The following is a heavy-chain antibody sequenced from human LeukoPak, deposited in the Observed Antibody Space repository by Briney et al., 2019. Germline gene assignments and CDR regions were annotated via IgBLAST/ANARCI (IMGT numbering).Heavy chain of an antibody. J-gene: IGHJ4*02. D-gene: IGHD2/OR15-2a*01. CDR3: TTHNIDY. CDR2: IRSKTDDGAT. V-gene: IGHV3-15*01. Sequence: GGSLRLSCAVSGLDFTNAWMRWVRQGPGKGLEWVGRIRSKTDDGATDYAAPVKGRFTISRDDSKNTVSLQMNSLKTEDTAVYYCTTHNIDYWGQGTLVTVSS. CDR1: GLDFTNAW.